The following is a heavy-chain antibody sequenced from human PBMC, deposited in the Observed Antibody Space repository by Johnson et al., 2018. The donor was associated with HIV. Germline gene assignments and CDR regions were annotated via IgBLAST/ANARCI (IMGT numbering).Heavy chain of an antibody. CDR3: ASGDELGDDAFDI. D-gene: IGHD7-27*01. Sequence: VQLVESGGGLIQPGGSLRLSCAASGFTVSSNYMSWVRQAPGKGLEWVSVIYSGGSTYYADSVKARFTISRDNSKNTLYLQMNSLRAEDTALYYCASGDELGDDAFDIWGQGTMVTVSS. CDR1: GFTVSSNY. V-gene: IGHV3-53*01. CDR2: IYSGGST. J-gene: IGHJ3*02.